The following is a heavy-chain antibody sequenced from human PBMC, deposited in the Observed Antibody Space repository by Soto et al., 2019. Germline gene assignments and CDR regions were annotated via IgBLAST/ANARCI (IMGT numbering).Heavy chain of an antibody. Sequence: QVQLLQSGAEVKKPGASVKVSCKASGFTFITYDFSWVRQAAGQGLEWMGWMNPNNGNAGFAQKFRGRINMTRNTSISTAYLELSSLRSDDSAVYYCARQQLDQYYYYYGMDVWGQGTTVTVSS. CDR2: MNPNNGNA. J-gene: IGHJ6*02. D-gene: IGHD6-6*01. CDR1: GFTFITYD. V-gene: IGHV1-8*01. CDR3: ARQQLDQYYYYYGMDV.